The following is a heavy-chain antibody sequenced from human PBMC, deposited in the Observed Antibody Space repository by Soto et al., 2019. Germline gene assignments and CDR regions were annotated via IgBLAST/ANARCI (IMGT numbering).Heavy chain of an antibody. Sequence: EVQPVESGGGLVQPGGSLRLYCLDSGFTFSTSWMTWVRQVPGKGLEWVANINQDGSEKYYVDSVKGRCTISRDNTKNSLYLQMNSVRAEHTAVYYCARDVAYFRGQGTLVTVSS. V-gene: IGHV3-7*01. CDR1: GFTFSTSW. J-gene: IGHJ4*02. D-gene: IGHD2-21*01. CDR3: ARDVAYF. CDR2: INQDGSEK.